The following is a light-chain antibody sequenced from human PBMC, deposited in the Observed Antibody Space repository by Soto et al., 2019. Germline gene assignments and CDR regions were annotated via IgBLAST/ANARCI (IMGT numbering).Light chain of an antibody. CDR2: GTI. J-gene: IGLJ1*01. V-gene: IGLV1-40*01. CDR1: SSNIWAGYD. CDR3: QSDDSTLSXRYV. Sequence: QSLLTQPPSVSGAPVQRVTISCTGSSSNIWAGYDLTWYQQRPETSPKLLIFGTINRPSGVTDRFSGSKSGTSASLAITGLHAEDEGAYYCQSDDSTLSXRYVLGTGTKVXV.